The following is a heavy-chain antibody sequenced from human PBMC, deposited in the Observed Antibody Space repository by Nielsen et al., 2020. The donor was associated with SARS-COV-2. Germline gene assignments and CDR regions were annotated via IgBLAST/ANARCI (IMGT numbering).Heavy chain of an antibody. CDR3: VKDTVSQISIIRISLDGSAFDV. Sequence: GESLKISCAASGFTSDDYIMHWVRQVPGKGLEWVSSIGWNGLGAHYADSVRGRFTISRDNSKNSLYLQMTSLRNEDSAIYYCVKDTVSQISIIRISLDGSAFDVWGQGTEVTVST. D-gene: IGHD3/OR15-3a*01. J-gene: IGHJ3*01. V-gene: IGHV3-43*01. CDR2: IGWNGLGA. CDR1: GFTSDDYI.